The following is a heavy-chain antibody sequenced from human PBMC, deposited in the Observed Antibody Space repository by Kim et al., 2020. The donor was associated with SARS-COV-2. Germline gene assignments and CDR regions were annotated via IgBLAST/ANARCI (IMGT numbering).Heavy chain of an antibody. V-gene: IGHV3-15*01. J-gene: IGHJ5*02. Sequence: GKTDYAAPVKGRFTISRDDSKNTLYLQMNSLKTEDTAVYYCTTDGSGWETWGQGTLVTVSS. D-gene: IGHD3-10*01. CDR3: TTDGSGWET. CDR2: GKT.